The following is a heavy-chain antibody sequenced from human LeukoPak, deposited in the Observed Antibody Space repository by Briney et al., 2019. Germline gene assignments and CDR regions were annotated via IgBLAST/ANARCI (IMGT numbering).Heavy chain of an antibody. J-gene: IGHJ6*03. D-gene: IGHD2-2*01. CDR3: ARGRYCTTSSCYSYYHYYNMDV. Sequence: PGGSLRLSCVASGFTFSSHAMHWVRRAPGKGLEWVAVISFDGSNKYYTGSVKGRFAISRDNSKNTLYLQMNSLRAEDTAVYYCARGRYCTTSSCYSYYHYYNMDVWGKGTTVTVSS. CDR1: GFTFSSHA. CDR2: ISFDGSNK. V-gene: IGHV3-30*09.